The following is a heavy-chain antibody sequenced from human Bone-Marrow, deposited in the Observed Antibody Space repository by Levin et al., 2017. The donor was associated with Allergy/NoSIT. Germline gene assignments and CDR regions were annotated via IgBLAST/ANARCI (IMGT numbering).Heavy chain of an antibody. Sequence: GGSLRLSCAASGFTFSSYAMSWVRQAPGKGLEWVSAISGSGGSTYYADSVKGRVTISRDNSKNTLYLQMNSLRAEDTAVYSCTKFLSGYYGSGSSRGYYFDYWGQGTLVTVSS. V-gene: IGHV3-23*01. CDR1: GFTFSSYA. CDR3: TKFLSGYYGSGSSRGYYFDY. J-gene: IGHJ4*02. CDR2: ISGSGGST. D-gene: IGHD3-10*01.